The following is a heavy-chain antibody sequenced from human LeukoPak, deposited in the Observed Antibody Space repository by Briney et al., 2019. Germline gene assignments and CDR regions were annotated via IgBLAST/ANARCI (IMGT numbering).Heavy chain of an antibody. CDR3: AKEARGYPSDY. D-gene: IGHD5-18*01. J-gene: IGHJ4*02. Sequence: GGSLRLSCAASGFTFSSYGMHWVRQAPGKGLEWVAFIRYDGSNKYYADSVKGRFTISRDNSKNTLYLQRNSLRAEDTAVYYCAKEARGYPSDYWGQGTLVTVSS. V-gene: IGHV3-30*02. CDR1: GFTFSSYG. CDR2: IRYDGSNK.